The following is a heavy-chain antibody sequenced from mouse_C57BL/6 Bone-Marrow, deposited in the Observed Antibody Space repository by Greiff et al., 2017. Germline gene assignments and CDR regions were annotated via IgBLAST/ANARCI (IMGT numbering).Heavy chain of an antibody. Sequence: VQLQQPGAELVMPGASVKLSCKASGYTFTSYWMHWVKQRPGQGLAWIGEIDPSDSYTNYNQKFKGKSTLTVDKSSSTAYMQLSSLTSEYAAVYYCARDSDGYYEGYAMDYWGQGTSVTVSS. CDR2: IDPSDSYT. CDR3: ARDSDGYYEGYAMDY. CDR1: GYTFTSYW. J-gene: IGHJ4*01. D-gene: IGHD2-3*01. V-gene: IGHV1-69*01.